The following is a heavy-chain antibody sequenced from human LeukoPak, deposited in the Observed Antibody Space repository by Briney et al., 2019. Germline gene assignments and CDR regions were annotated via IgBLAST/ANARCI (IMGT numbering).Heavy chain of an antibody. V-gene: IGHV1-18*01. CDR3: ARDRYCSSTSCHESYYYYYGMDV. CDR2: ISAYNGNT. CDR1: GYTFTSYG. J-gene: IGHJ6*02. Sequence: ASVTVSCKASGYTFTSYGISWVRQAPGQGLEWMGWISAYNGNTNYAQKLQGRVTMTTDTSTSTAYMELRSLRSDDTAVYYCARDRYCSSTSCHESYYYYYGMDVWGQGTTVTVSS. D-gene: IGHD2-2*01.